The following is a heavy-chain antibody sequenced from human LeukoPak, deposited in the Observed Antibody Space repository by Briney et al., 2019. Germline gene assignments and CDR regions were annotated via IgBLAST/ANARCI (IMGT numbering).Heavy chain of an antibody. CDR3: ARLGGGMATISFQDY. CDR1: GYSFTSYW. Sequence: GESLKISCKGSGYSFTSYWIGWVRQMPGKGLEWMGIIYPGGSDTRYSPSFQGQVTISADKSISTAYLQWSSLKASDTAMYYCARLGGGMATISFQDYWGQGTLVTVSS. V-gene: IGHV5-51*01. J-gene: IGHJ4*02. D-gene: IGHD5-24*01. CDR2: IYPGGSDT.